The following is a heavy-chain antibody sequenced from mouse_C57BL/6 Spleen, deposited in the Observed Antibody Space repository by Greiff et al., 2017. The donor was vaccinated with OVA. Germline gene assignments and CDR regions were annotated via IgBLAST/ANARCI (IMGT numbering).Heavy chain of an antibody. CDR1: GFTFSDYY. D-gene: IGHD2-5*01. CDR3: AREAYYSNYVGYFDY. CDR2: INYDGSST. Sequence: EVKLVESEGGLVQPGSSMKLSCTASGFTFSDYYMAWVRQVPEKGLEWVANINYDGSSTYYLDSLKSRFIISRDNAKNILYLQMSSLKSEDTATYYCAREAYYSNYVGYFDYWGQGTTLTVSS. V-gene: IGHV5-16*01. J-gene: IGHJ2*01.